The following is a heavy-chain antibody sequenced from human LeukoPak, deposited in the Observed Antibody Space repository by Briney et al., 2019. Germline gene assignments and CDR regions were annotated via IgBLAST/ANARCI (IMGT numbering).Heavy chain of an antibody. CDR1: GYTFTSYY. J-gene: IGHJ3*02. D-gene: IGHD1-20*01. CDR3: ARGGITGTTRGPTRLNDAFDI. Sequence: ASVKVSCKASGYTFTSYYMHWVRQAPGQGLEWMGIINPSGGSTSYAQKFQGRVTMTRDTSISTACMELSKLRSDDTAVYYCARGGITGTTRGPTRLNDAFDIWGQGTMVTVSS. CDR2: INPSGGST. V-gene: IGHV1-46*01.